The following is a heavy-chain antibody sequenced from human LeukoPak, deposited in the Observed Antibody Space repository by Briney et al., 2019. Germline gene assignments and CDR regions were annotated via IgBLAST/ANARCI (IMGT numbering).Heavy chain of an antibody. J-gene: IGHJ3*02. CDR2: IYYRGTT. V-gene: IGHV4-59*01. Sequence: PSETLSLTCTVSGDSISSYYWSWIRQPPWKGLEWIGYIYYRGTTNYNPSLKSRVTISVDTSKNQFSLKLSSVTAADTAVYYCARLGCGGDCYDAFDIWGQGTMVTVSS. CDR1: GDSISSYY. D-gene: IGHD2-21*01. CDR3: ARLGCGGDCYDAFDI.